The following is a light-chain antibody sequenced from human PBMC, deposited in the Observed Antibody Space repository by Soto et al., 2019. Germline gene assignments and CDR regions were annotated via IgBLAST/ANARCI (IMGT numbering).Light chain of an antibody. V-gene: IGKV1-5*03. Sequence: GDTVTISCRASQNIFTWLAWYQQKPGKAPKLLIYKASTLESGVPSRFSGSGSGTDFTLTISSLQPEDFATYYCQXXXXYXXXFGQGTRLEIK. J-gene: IGKJ5*01. CDR2: KAS. CDR3: QXXXXYXXX. CDR1: QNIFTW.